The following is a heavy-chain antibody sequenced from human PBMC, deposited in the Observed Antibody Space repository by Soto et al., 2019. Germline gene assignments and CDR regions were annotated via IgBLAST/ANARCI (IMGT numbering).Heavy chain of an antibody. CDR2: IRPDGSQK. CDR1: GFAFSSYS. V-gene: IGHV3-7*01. D-gene: IGHD1-20*01. Sequence: GGSLRLSCAASGFAFSSYSMNWVRQAPGKGLEWVANIRPDGSQKSYVASVKGRFTISRDNAQNSLYLQMDSLRGEDTAVYYCARIAWYNDYWGQGTLVTVSS. CDR3: ARIAWYNDY. J-gene: IGHJ4*02.